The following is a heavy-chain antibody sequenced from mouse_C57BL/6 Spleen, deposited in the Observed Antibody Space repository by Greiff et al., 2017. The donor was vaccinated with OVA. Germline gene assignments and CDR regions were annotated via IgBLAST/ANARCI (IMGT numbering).Heavy chain of an antibody. V-gene: IGHV5-9-1*02. J-gene: IGHJ1*03. Sequence: EVKLVESGEGLVKPGGSLKLSCAASGFTFSSYAMSWVRQTPETRLEWVAYISSGGDYIYYADTVKGRFTISRDNARNTLDLQMSSLNSEDTVMYYCTREGSYGYVDVWGTGTTVTVSS. CDR2: ISSGGDYI. CDR3: TREGSYGYVDV. CDR1: GFTFSSYA.